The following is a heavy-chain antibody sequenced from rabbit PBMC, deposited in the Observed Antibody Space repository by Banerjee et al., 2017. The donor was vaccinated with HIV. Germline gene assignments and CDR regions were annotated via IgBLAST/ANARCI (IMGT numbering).Heavy chain of an antibody. CDR3: ARAGGAGNGYDYALDL. D-gene: IGHD6-1*01. J-gene: IGHJ3*01. Sequence: QSLEESGGDLVKPGASLTLTCTASGFSFSSTYYMCWVRQAPGKGLEWIGCIYTGSSGITYYASWAKGRFTISKTSSTTVTLQMTSLTAADTATYFCARAGGAGNGYDYALDLWGQGTLVTVS. CDR1: GFSFSSTYY. V-gene: IGHV1S40*01. CDR2: IYTGSSGIT.